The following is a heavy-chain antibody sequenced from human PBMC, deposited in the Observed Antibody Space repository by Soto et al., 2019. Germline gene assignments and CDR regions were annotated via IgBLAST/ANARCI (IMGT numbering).Heavy chain of an antibody. D-gene: IGHD6-19*01. J-gene: IGHJ4*02. Sequence: QVQLVQSGAEVKKPGASVKVSCKASGYTFTSYAMHWVRQAPGQRLEWMGWINAGNGNTKYSQKFQGRVTITRDTSASTAYMELSCLRSEDTAVYYCARVVGIAVDDYWGQGTLVTVSS. CDR1: GYTFTSYA. V-gene: IGHV1-3*01. CDR3: ARVVGIAVDDY. CDR2: INAGNGNT.